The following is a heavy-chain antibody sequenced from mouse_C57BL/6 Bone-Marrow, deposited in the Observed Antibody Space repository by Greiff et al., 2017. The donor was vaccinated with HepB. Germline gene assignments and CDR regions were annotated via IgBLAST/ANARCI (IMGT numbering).Heavy chain of an antibody. CDR3: AKGKELDAMDY. V-gene: IGHV1-54*01. J-gene: IGHJ4*01. CDR1: GYAFTNYL. D-gene: IGHD1-3*01. CDR2: INPGSGGT. Sequence: VQLQESGAELVRPGTSVKVSCKASGYAFTNYLIEWVKQRPGQGLEWIGVINPGSGGTNYNEKFKGKATLTADKSSSTAYMQLSSLTSEDSAVYFCAKGKELDAMDYWGQGTSVTVSS.